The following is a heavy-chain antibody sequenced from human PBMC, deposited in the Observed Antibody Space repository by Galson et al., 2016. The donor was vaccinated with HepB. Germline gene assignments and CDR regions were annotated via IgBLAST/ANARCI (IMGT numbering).Heavy chain of an antibody. CDR3: AKDRASVPDAFDI. J-gene: IGHJ3*02. V-gene: IGHV3-23*01. D-gene: IGHD2-2*01. Sequence: SLRLSCAASGFTFGSYAMTWVRQAPGKGLEWVSSITGSTGVTYYADSVRGRFTISRDNSKNTLYLQMKSLRAEETDLYYCAKDRASVPDAFDIWGQGTVVTVSS. CDR2: ITGSTGVT. CDR1: GFTFGSYA.